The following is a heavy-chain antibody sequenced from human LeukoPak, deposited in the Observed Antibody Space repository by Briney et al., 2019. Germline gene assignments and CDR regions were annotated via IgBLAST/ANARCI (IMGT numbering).Heavy chain of an antibody. CDR2: ITSTGSPI. D-gene: IGHD5-12*01. Sequence: GGSLRLSCAASGLIFKNYGINWVRQAPGKGLEWVAYITSTGSPIYYADSVKGRFTISRDNAENAVYLQMNSLRAEDTAVYYCAKTYRGFLTDDYFDYWGQGTLVTVSS. CDR1: GLIFKNYG. CDR3: AKTYRGFLTDDYFDY. J-gene: IGHJ4*02. V-gene: IGHV3-48*01.